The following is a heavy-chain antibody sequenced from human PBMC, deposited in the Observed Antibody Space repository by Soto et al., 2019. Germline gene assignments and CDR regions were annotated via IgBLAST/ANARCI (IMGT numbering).Heavy chain of an antibody. J-gene: IGHJ6*02. Sequence: QVQLQESGPGLVKPSGTLSLTCAVSGGSISSSNWWSWVRQPPGKGLEWIGEIYHSGSTNYNPSLKSRVTISVDKSKTQFSMKLSYVTAADTAVYYCASVRGGYYYAMDVWGQGTTVTVSS. CDR2: IYHSGST. CDR1: GGSISSSNW. CDR3: ASVRGGYYYAMDV. D-gene: IGHD3-10*02. V-gene: IGHV4-4*02.